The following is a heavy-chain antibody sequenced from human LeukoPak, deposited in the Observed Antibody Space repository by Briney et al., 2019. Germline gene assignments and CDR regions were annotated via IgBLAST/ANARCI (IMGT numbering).Heavy chain of an antibody. V-gene: IGHV3-48*04. Sequence: GGSLRLSCTASGFIFNTYSMNWARQAPGKGLEWVSYVRSSRRTIYYADSVKGRFTISRDNAKNSLYLQMNSLRAEDTAVYYCARDLGLYDYGGNIDFWGQGTLVTVSS. CDR1: GFIFNTYS. J-gene: IGHJ4*02. CDR2: VRSSRRTI. CDR3: ARDLGLYDYGGNIDF. D-gene: IGHD4-23*01.